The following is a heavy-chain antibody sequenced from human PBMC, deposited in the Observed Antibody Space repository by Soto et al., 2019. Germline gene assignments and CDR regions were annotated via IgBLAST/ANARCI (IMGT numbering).Heavy chain of an antibody. D-gene: IGHD4-17*01. CDR3: ARDGGGDHDYGGTNFDY. Sequence: QVQLVQSGAEVKKPGSSVKVSCKASGGTFSSYAISWVRQAPGQGLEWMGGIIPIFGTANYAQKFQGRVTITADESTSTAYMELSSLGSEDTAVYYCARDGGGDHDYGGTNFDYWGQGTLVTVSS. CDR2: IIPIFGTA. J-gene: IGHJ4*02. V-gene: IGHV1-69*12. CDR1: GGTFSSYA.